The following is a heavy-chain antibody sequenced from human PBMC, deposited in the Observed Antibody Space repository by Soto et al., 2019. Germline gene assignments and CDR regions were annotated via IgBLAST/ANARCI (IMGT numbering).Heavy chain of an antibody. CDR1: GYTFSSYG. Sequence: QVHLMQSGAEVKSPGASVRVSCKASGYTFSSYGVSWVRQAPGQGLEFMGWISVYNGHTNYAQKFQGRVTMTTDTSTSTAYRERRSLRSADPAVYSCARCAFGDHVPPLDHWGQGTRVTVSA. CDR2: ISVYNGHT. CDR3: ARCAFGDHVPPLDH. J-gene: IGHJ4*02. D-gene: IGHD2-21*02. V-gene: IGHV1-18*01.